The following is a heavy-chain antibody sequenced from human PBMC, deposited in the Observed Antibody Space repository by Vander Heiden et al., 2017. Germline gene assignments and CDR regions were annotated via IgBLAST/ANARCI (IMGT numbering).Heavy chain of an antibody. D-gene: IGHD6-19*01. V-gene: IGHV3-11*01. CDR2: ISKCAYIV. Sequence: QVHLVESVGGSAKPGGSLRLSCAASGCTFSDYYMSWVRQAPGKGRGWIANISKCAYIVHYADSVKGRFTISRDDAKSSLYLLMDSLRADDTAVYYCARDRAAGAVPGAYFDAWGQGALVTVSS. CDR1: GCTFSDYY. J-gene: IGHJ4*01. CDR3: ARDRAAGAVPGAYFDA.